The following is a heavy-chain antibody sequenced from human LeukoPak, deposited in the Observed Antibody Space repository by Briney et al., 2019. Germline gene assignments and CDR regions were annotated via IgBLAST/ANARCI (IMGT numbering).Heavy chain of an antibody. J-gene: IGHJ4*02. D-gene: IGHD2-15*01. CDR1: GGSFSGYY. CDR3: ARLRGYCSGGSSYHPAFDY. CDR2: INHSGST. Sequence: SETLSLTCAVYGGSFSGYYWSWIRQPPGKGLEWIGEINHSGSTNYNPSLKSRVTISVDTSKNQFSLKLSSVTAADTAVYYCARLRGYCSGGSSYHPAFDYWGQGTLVTVSS. V-gene: IGHV4-34*01.